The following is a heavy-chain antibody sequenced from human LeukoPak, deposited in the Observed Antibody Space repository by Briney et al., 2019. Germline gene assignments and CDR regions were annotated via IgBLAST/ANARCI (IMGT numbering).Heavy chain of an antibody. V-gene: IGHV1-69*13. CDR3: ARGLYYYDSSGLIIN. J-gene: IGHJ4*02. Sequence: SVKVSCKASGGTFSSYSISWVRQAPGQGLEWMGGIIPIFGTANYAQKFQGRVTITADESKSTAYMELSSLRSEDTAVYYCARGLYYYDSSGLIINWGQGTLVTVSS. D-gene: IGHD3-22*01. CDR1: GGTFSSYS. CDR2: IIPIFGTA.